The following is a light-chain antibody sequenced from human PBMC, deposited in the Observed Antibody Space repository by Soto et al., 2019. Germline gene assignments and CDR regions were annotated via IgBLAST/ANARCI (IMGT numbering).Light chain of an antibody. CDR3: AAWDDSLNGPNWV. CDR1: SSNIGSNT. CDR2: SNN. V-gene: IGLV1-44*01. Sequence: QSVLTQPPSASGTPGQRVTISCSGSSSNIGSNTVNWYQQLPGTAPKLLIYSNNQRPSGVPDRFSGYKSGTSASLAISGLQSADEADYYCAAWDDSLNGPNWVFGGGTKVTVL. J-gene: IGLJ3*02.